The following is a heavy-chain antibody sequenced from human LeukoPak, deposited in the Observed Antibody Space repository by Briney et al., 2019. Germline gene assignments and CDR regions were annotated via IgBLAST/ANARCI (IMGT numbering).Heavy chain of an antibody. Sequence: GGSLRLSCAASGFTFSSYAMHWVRQAPGKGLEWVAVISYDGSNKYYADSVKGRFTISRDNSKNTLYLQMNSLRAEDTAVYYSARTPSGSYSYYFDYWGQGTLVTVSS. CDR3: ARTPSGSYSYYFDY. J-gene: IGHJ4*02. V-gene: IGHV3-30-3*01. CDR2: ISYDGSNK. D-gene: IGHD1-26*01. CDR1: GFTFSSYA.